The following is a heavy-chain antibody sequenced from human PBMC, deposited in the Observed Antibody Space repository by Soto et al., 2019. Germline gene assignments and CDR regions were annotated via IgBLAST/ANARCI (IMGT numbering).Heavy chain of an antibody. CDR3: ARVGGIGAPPGTDY. V-gene: IGHV1-69*01. D-gene: IGHD6-6*01. CDR2: VIPILGQA. Sequence: QVQLVQSGAEVKKPGSSVKVSCKASGGIFRSYAISWLRQAPGQGLEWMGAVIPILGQAYYAQDLQDRVSITADESTRTTYMELSSLRSEDTAVYFCARVGGIGAPPGTDYWGQGTLVTVSS. CDR1: GGIFRSYA. J-gene: IGHJ4*02.